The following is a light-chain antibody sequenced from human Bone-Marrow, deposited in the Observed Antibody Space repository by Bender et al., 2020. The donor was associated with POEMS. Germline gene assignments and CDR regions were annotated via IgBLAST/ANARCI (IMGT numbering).Light chain of an antibody. CDR1: SSNIGAGYD. CDR2: GNS. CDR3: QSYDSSLSAFV. V-gene: IGLV1-40*01. Sequence: QSVLTQPPSVSGAQGQRVIISCTGGSSNIGAGYDVHWYQQLPGTAPKPLIYGNSNRPSGVPDRFSGSKSGTSVSLAITGLQAEDEADYYCQSYDSSLSAFVFGTGTKVTVL. J-gene: IGLJ1*01.